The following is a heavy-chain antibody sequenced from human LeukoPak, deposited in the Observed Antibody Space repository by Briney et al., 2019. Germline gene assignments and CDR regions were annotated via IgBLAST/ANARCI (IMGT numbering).Heavy chain of an antibody. CDR1: GFTFSSYA. V-gene: IGHV3-23*01. D-gene: IGHD1-14*01. CDR2: ISGSGGST. Sequence: GGSLRLSCAASGFTFSSYAMSWVRQAPGKGLVWVSAISGSGGSTYYADSVRGRFTISRDNSKNTLYQQMNSLRAEDTAVYYCAKDLAPTPAAGMDVWGQGTTVTVSS. J-gene: IGHJ6*02. CDR3: AKDLAPTPAAGMDV.